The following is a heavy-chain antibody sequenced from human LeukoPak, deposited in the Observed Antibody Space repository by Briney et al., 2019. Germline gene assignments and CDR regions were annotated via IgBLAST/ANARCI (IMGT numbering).Heavy chain of an antibody. CDR3: AKGPISGSYLFDY. Sequence: HPGGSLRLSCAASGFTFSSYGMHWVRQAPGKGLEWVAVIPYDGSNKYYADSVKGRFTISRDNSKNTLYLQMNSLRAEDTAVYYCAKGPISGSYLFDYWGQGTLVTVSS. CDR1: GFTFSSYG. J-gene: IGHJ4*02. D-gene: IGHD1-26*01. V-gene: IGHV3-30*18. CDR2: IPYDGSNK.